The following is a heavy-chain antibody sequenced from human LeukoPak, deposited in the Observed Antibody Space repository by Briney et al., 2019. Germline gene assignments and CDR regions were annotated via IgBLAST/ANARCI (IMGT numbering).Heavy chain of an antibody. J-gene: IGHJ4*02. CDR2: ISWNSGSI. Sequence: GGSLRLSCAASGFTFDDYGMSWVRQAPGKGLEWVSGISWNSGSIGYADSVKGRFTISRDNAKNSLYLQMNSLRAEDMALYYCAKDKDRGYSYGYFHYWGQGTLVTVSS. CDR3: AKDKDRGYSYGYFHY. D-gene: IGHD5-18*01. CDR1: GFTFDDYG. V-gene: IGHV3-9*03.